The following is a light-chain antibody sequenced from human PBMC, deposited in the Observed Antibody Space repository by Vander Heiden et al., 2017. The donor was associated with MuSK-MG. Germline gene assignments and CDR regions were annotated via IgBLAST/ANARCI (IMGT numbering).Light chain of an antibody. J-gene: IGLJ3*02. Sequence: QSALTQPASVSGSPGQSITISCTGTSSDVGNYNYFSWYQQYPGKAPKLMIYEVTKRPSGASSRVPGSKSGNTASLTISGLQPEDEADDYCSSYTSSSTGVFGGGTKLTVL. CDR3: SSYTSSSTGV. CDR2: EVT. CDR1: SSDVGNYNY. V-gene: IGLV2-14*01.